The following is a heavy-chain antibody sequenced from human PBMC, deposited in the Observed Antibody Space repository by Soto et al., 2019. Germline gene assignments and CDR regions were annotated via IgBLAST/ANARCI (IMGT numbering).Heavy chain of an antibody. Sequence: SVKVSCKASGDTFSSYAISWVRQAPGHGLEWMGGIIPLYGTANYAQKFQDRVTITADESTSTAYMELSSLTSDDRAVYYCARDLGGWSAGGCRYNWLDPGGQGTLVTVS. CDR1: GDTFSSYA. CDR2: IIPLYGTA. J-gene: IGHJ5*02. D-gene: IGHD2-15*01. V-gene: IGHV1-69*13. CDR3: ARDLGGWSAGGCRYNWLDP.